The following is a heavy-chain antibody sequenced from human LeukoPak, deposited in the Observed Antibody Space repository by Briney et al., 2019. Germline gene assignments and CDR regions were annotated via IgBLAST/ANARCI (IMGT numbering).Heavy chain of an antibody. Sequence: ASQNVSCNVSGSSLTVLSILSFLHSPGKALEWLVVFDPQYGQTIYAQKFQCRVTMTEDTSTDTAYMELSSLRSEDTAVYYCATEVLRGGSGSYLRMEVLLTDYWGQGTLVTVSS. CDR2: FDPQYGQT. D-gene: IGHD3-10*01. J-gene: IGHJ4*02. V-gene: IGHV1-24*01. CDR3: ATEVLRGGSGSYLRMEVLLTDY. CDR1: GSSLTVLS.